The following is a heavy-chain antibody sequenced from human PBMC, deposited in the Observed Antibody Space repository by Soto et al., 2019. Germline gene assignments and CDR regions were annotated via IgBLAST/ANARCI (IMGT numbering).Heavy chain of an antibody. CDR2: INHSGST. CDR3: ARGLVTYYYESSGYSRRLYFDY. D-gene: IGHD3-22*01. Sequence: QVQLQQWGAGLLKPSETLSLTCAVYGGSISRYYWSWIRQPPGKGLEWIGEINHSGSTNYNPSLKSRVTISVDTSKNHFSLKLRSVTAADTAVYYCARGLVTYYYESSGYSRRLYFDYWGQGTLVTVSS. J-gene: IGHJ4*02. V-gene: IGHV4-34*01. CDR1: GGSISRYY.